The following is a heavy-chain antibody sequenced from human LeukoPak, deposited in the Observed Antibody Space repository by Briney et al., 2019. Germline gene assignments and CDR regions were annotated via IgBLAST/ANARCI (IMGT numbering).Heavy chain of an antibody. J-gene: IGHJ4*02. V-gene: IGHV3-20*01. CDR2: INWNGAST. Sequence: GGSLRLSCAASGFTFDDYGMSWVRQAPGKGLEWVSGINWNGASTGYGDSVKGLFTISRDNAKNSLYPQMNSLRADDTALYLCARVSGGSYYGDFDYWGQGTLVTVSS. CDR1: GFTFDDYG. D-gene: IGHD1-26*01. CDR3: ARVSGGSYYGDFDY.